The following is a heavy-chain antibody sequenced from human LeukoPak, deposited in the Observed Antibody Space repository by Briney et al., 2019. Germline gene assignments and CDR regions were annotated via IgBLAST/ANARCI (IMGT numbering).Heavy chain of an antibody. J-gene: IGHJ3*02. Sequence: GGSLRLSCAASGFTFSNYWMQWVRQTPGEGLVRVSRLNPDGRSTNYADSVKGRFTISRDNAKNTLYLQMNSLRAEDTAVYYCARGSSSWRNGLDIWGQGTLVTVSS. CDR2: LNPDGRST. D-gene: IGHD6-13*01. CDR3: ARGSSSWRNGLDI. V-gene: IGHV3-74*01. CDR1: GFTFSNYW.